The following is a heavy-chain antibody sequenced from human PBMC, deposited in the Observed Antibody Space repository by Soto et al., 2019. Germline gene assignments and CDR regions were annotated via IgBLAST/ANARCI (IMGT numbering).Heavy chain of an antibody. J-gene: IGHJ4*02. CDR3: ARDIPEYSSVWYVKLDY. Sequence: APVELSCKESGYTLAGHYRRWVRQATEQGPEWMGEIGPESGATRYAQKFQGRVTVSRDNAKNLLYLQMNSLRAEDTAVYYCARDIPEYSSVWYVKLDYWGQGIPVPVSS. V-gene: IGHV1-2*02. CDR1: GYTLAGHY. CDR2: IGPESGAT. D-gene: IGHD6-19*01.